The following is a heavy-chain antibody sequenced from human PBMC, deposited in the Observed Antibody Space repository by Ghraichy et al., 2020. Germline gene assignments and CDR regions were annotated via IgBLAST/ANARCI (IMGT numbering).Heavy chain of an antibody. D-gene: IGHD3-3*01. Sequence: SETLSLTCTVSGGSITSTSYSWGWIRQPPGKGLEWIGGIYYSGSTYYNPSLKSRVTISVDTSKNQFSLKLSSVTAADSAVYYCARHVGTIFGVVIINYYGMDVWGQGTTVTVSS. J-gene: IGHJ6*02. CDR3: ARHVGTIFGVVIINYYGMDV. V-gene: IGHV4-39*01. CDR1: GGSITSTSYS. CDR2: IYYSGST.